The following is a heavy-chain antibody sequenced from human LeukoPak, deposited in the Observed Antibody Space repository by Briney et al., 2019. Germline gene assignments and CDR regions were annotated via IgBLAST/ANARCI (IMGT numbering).Heavy chain of an antibody. CDR2: ISTTGSTI. J-gene: IGHJ5*02. CDR1: GFTFSNYY. Sequence: GGSLRLSSTASGFTFSNYYISWVRQAPGKGLEWLAYISTTGSTIYYADSVKGRFTISRDNAKNSLYLQMKDLRAEDTAIYYCARAWVAVTGMEGLDLWGQGTLVTVSS. V-gene: IGHV3-11*01. D-gene: IGHD6-19*01. CDR3: ARAWVAVTGMEGLDL.